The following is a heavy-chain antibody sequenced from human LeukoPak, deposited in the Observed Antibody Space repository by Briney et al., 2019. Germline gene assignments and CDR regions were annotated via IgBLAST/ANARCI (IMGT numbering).Heavy chain of an antibody. J-gene: IGHJ3*02. CDR2: IYYSGST. V-gene: IGHV4-61*05. D-gene: IGHD1-7*01. Sequence: SETLSLTCTVSGGSISSSSYYWGWIRQPPGKGLEWIGYIYYSGSTNYNPSLKSRVTISVDTSKNQFSLKLSSVTAADTAVYYCARANWDLHAFDIWGQGTMVTVSS. CDR1: GGSISSSSYY. CDR3: ARANWDLHAFDI.